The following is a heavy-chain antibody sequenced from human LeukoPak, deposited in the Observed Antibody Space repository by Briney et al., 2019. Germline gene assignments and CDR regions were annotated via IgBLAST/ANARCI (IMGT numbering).Heavy chain of an antibody. D-gene: IGHD4-23*01. CDR2: INHSGST. CDR3: ARVTNGGDSYYYYYMDV. V-gene: IGHV4-34*01. J-gene: IGHJ6*03. CDR1: GGSFSGYY. Sequence: SETLSLTCAVYGGSFSGYYWSWIRQPPGKGLEWIGEINHSGSTNYNPSLKSRVTKSVDTSKNQFSLKLSSVTAADTAVYYCARVTNGGDSYYYYYMDVWGKGTTVTVSS.